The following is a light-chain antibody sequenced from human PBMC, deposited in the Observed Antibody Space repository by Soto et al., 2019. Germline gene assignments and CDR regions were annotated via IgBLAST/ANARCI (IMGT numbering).Light chain of an antibody. CDR3: VAWDDSLNALL. CDR2: SNN. CDR1: SSNIGSNT. Sequence: QSVLTQPPSASGTPGQRVTISCSGSSSNIGSNTVNWYQQLPGTAPKLLIYSNNQRPSGVPDRFSGSKSGTSASLAISGLQSEDEADYYCVAWDDSLNALLFGGGTKLTVL. V-gene: IGLV1-44*01. J-gene: IGLJ2*01.